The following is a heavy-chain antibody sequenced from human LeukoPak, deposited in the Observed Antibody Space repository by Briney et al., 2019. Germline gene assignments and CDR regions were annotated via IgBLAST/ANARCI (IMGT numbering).Heavy chain of an antibody. D-gene: IGHD4-23*01. V-gene: IGHV1-2*02. CDR1: GYTFTGYL. CDR3: TRALSTVATWLYL. J-gene: IGHJ2*01. Sequence: ASVKVSCKASGYTFTGYLMHWVRQAPGQGLEWIGWINPKSGDTRYAQKFQGRVTMTRDTSISTAYMELFSLRPDDTAVYYCTRALSTVATWLYLWGRGTPITVSS. CDR2: INPKSGDT.